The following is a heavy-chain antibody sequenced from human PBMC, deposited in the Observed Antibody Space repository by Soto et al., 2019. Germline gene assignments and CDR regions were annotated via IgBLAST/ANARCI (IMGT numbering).Heavy chain of an antibody. CDR1: GYRFTSYG. CDR2: ISAYNNDT. Sequence: VQLVQSGAEVKGPGASVKVSCKASGYRFTSYGIIWVRQAPGQGLEWMGWISAYNNDTNYSQNLQGRVTMTTDTSTGTAYMALSRLRFDDTAVYYWRVAAAGGPNYYYHGMDVWGPGTTVTVSS. V-gene: IGHV1-18*04. D-gene: IGHD2-15*01. J-gene: IGHJ6*02. CDR3: RVAAAGGPNYYYHGMDV.